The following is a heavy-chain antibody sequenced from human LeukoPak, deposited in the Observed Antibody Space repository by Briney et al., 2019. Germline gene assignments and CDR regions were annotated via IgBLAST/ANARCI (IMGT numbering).Heavy chain of an antibody. V-gene: IGHV4-59*03. J-gene: IGHJ4*02. CDR3: ATGRDPYKTGH. CDR2: ICDNGNT. D-gene: IGHD5-24*01. CDR1: AGSFSPAH. Sequence: SETLSLTCTFSAGSFSPAHWSWIRQPPGKGLEWIGVICDNGNTDYDPSLKSRVTISVDTSKSQFSLKLNSLAAADTAVYYCATGRDPYKTGHWGQGTLVTVSS.